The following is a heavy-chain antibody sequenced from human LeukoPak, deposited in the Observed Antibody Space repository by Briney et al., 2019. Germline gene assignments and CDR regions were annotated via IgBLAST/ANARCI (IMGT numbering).Heavy chain of an antibody. CDR1: GFTFDDYA. Sequence: GGSLRLSCAASGFTFDDYAMHWVRQAPGKGLEWVSGISWNSGSIGYADSVKGRFTISRDNAKNSLYLQMNSLRAEDTALYYCAKDIAMVRGVTYWYFDLWGRGTLVTVSS. V-gene: IGHV3-9*01. J-gene: IGHJ2*01. CDR3: AKDIAMVRGVTYWYFDL. D-gene: IGHD3-10*01. CDR2: ISWNSGSI.